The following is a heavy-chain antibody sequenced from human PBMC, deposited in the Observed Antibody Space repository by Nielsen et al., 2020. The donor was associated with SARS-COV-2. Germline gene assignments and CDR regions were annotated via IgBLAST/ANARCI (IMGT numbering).Heavy chain of an antibody. V-gene: IGHV1-2*02. CDR3: ARELRVGMAINGAFDN. Sequence: ASVKVSCKASGYTFTDYYIHWVRQAPGQGLEWMGWINPNSAGTDYAQKFQGRVTMTRDTSISTAYMELTRLRSDDTAMYYCARELRVGMAINGAFDNWGQGTMVTVSS. CDR2: INPNSAGT. J-gene: IGHJ3*02. D-gene: IGHD2-21*01. CDR1: GYTFTDYY.